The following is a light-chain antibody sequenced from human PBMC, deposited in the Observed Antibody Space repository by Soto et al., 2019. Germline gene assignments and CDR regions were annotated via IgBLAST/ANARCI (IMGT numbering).Light chain of an antibody. CDR2: EVS. Sequence: LTQPPSASGSPGQSVTISCTGTSSDVGGYNYVSWYQQHPGKAPKLMIYEVSKRPSGVPDRFSGSKSGNTASLTVSGLQAEDEADYYCSSYAGSNNFVVFGGGTKVTVL. J-gene: IGLJ2*01. CDR1: SSDVGGYNY. V-gene: IGLV2-8*01. CDR3: SSYAGSNNFVV.